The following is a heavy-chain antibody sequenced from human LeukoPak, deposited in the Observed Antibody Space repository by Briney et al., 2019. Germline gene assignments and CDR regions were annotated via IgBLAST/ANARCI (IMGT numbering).Heavy chain of an antibody. J-gene: IGHJ6*03. D-gene: IGHD4-17*01. V-gene: IGHV3-21*06. Sequence: GGSLRLSXAASGFTFSSYSMNWVRQAPGKGLEWVSSISSSSSYIYYADSVKGRFTISRDNAKNSLYLQMNSLRAEDTAVYYCARALNSEYGDYEPYYYYYMDVWGKGTTVTVSS. CDR3: ARALNSEYGDYEPYYYYYMDV. CDR2: ISSSSSYI. CDR1: GFTFSSYS.